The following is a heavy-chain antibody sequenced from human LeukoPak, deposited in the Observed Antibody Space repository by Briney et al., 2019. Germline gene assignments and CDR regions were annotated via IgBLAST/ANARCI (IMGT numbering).Heavy chain of an antibody. V-gene: IGHV3-64*01. CDR3: TRGGEAAGDY. D-gene: IGHD6-13*01. CDR1: EFTFSGYG. J-gene: IGHJ4*02. CDR2: IRSNGGST. Sequence: GGSLRLSCAASEFTFSGYGMHWVRQTPGKGLEYVSGIRSNGGSTYYANSVKGRFTISRDNSKNTLYLQMASLRIDDMAVYYCTRGGEAAGDYWGQGALVTVSS.